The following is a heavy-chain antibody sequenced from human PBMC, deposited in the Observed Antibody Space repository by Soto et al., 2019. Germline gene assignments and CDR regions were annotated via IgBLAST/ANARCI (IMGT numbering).Heavy chain of an antibody. CDR2: IRSKANSYAT. Sequence: GGSLRLSCAASGFTFSGSAMHWVRQASGKGLEWVGRIRSKANSYATAYAASVKGRFTISRGDSKNTAYLQMNSLKTEDTAVYYCTRSLGLDNWFDPWGQGTLVTVSS. CDR3: TRSLGLDNWFDP. J-gene: IGHJ5*02. CDR1: GFTFSGSA. D-gene: IGHD7-27*01. V-gene: IGHV3-73*01.